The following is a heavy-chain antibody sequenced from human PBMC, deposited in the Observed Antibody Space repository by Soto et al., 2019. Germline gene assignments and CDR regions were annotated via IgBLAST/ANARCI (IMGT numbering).Heavy chain of an antibody. CDR2: IYHSGGT. CDR3: ATQPSNEITFGGCSDFDY. CDR1: GYSISSGYY. J-gene: IGHJ4*02. Sequence: PSETLSLTCAASGYSISSGYYWGWIRPPPGRGLGWFGSIYHSGGTYYNPSLKSRVTISVDTSKNQFSLKLSTVTAADTAVYYCATQPSNEITFGGCSDFDYWGQGTLVTAPQ. D-gene: IGHD3-16*01. V-gene: IGHV4-38-2*01.